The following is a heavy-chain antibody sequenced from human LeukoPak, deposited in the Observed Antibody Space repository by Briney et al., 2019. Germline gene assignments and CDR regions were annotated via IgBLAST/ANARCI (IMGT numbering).Heavy chain of an antibody. CDR2: ISGSGGST. J-gene: IGHJ4*02. Sequence: PGGSLRLSCSGSGFTFNSYAMHWVRQAPGKGLEYVSSISGSGGSTYNADPLKGRFTISRDNSENTLYLQMNSLRAEDTAVYYCVKESTSSGYYYAPDYWGEGTLVTVS. D-gene: IGHD3-22*01. V-gene: IGHV3-64*04. CDR3: VKESTSSGYYYAPDY. CDR1: GFTFNSYA.